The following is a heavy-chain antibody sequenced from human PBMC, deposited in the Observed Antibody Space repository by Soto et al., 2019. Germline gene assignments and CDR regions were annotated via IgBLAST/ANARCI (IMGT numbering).Heavy chain of an antibody. CDR2: IWYDGSNK. V-gene: IGHV3-33*01. Sequence: PGGSLRLSCAASGFTFSSYGMHWVRQAPGKGLEWVAVIWYDGSNKYYADSVKGRFTISRDNSKNTLYLQMNSLRAEDTAVYYCARDYVGHNWNEQDIWGQGTMVTVSS. D-gene: IGHD1-20*01. CDR3: ARDYVGHNWNEQDI. J-gene: IGHJ3*02. CDR1: GFTFSSYG.